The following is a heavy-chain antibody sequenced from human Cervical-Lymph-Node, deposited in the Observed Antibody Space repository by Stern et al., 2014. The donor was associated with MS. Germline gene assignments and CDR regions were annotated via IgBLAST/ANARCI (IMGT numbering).Heavy chain of an antibody. D-gene: IGHD1-20*01. CDR2: ISVYNGNT. CDR1: GYTFTRYD. Sequence: VQLVESGAEVKKPGASVKVSCKASGYTFTRYDIAWVRQAPGQGLEWMGWISVYNGNTEYAQKLQGRVTMTRDTSTNTAYMELTSLISDDTAVYYCARWAYNWDFEYWGQGTLVTVSS. CDR3: ARWAYNWDFEY. V-gene: IGHV1-18*01. J-gene: IGHJ4*02.